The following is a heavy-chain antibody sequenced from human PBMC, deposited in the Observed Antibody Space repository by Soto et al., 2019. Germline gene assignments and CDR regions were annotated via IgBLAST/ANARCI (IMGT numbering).Heavy chain of an antibody. Sequence: HPGGSLRLSCAASGFTFSSYAMSWVRQAPGKGLEWVSAISGSGGSTYYADSVKGRFTISRDNSKNTLYLQMNSLRAEDTAVYYCAKDRGPPDDSSGWVEGAFDIWGPGTMVTVSS. D-gene: IGHD6-19*01. V-gene: IGHV3-23*01. CDR1: GFTFSSYA. CDR2: ISGSGGST. J-gene: IGHJ3*02. CDR3: AKDRGPPDDSSGWVEGAFDI.